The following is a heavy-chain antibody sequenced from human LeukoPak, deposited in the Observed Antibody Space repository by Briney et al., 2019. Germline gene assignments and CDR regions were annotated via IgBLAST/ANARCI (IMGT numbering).Heavy chain of an antibody. V-gene: IGHV3-30-3*01. CDR1: GFTFSSYA. D-gene: IGHD6-13*01. CDR3: ARDSRLYSSSCEDY. J-gene: IGHJ4*02. Sequence: PGGSLRLSCAASGFTFSSYAMHWVRQAPGKGLEWVAVISYDGSNKYYADSVKGRFTISRDNSKNTLYLQMNSLRAEDTAVYYCARDSRLYSSSCEDYWGQGTLVTVSS. CDR2: ISYDGSNK.